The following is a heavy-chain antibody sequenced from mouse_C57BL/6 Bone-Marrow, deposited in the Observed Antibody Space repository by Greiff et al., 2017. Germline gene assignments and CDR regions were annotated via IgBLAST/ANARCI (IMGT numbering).Heavy chain of an antibody. V-gene: IGHV5-6*02. J-gene: IGHJ1*03. CDR1: GFTFSSYG. CDR2: ISSGGSYT. D-gene: IGHD1-1*01. CDR3: ARRGTTVVATCPWYFDV. Sequence: EVKLVESGGDLVKPGGSLKLSCAASGFTFSSYGMSWVRQTPDKRLEWVATISSGGSYTYYPDSVKGRFTISRGNAKNTLYLQMSSLKSEDTAMYYCARRGTTVVATCPWYFDVWGTGTTVTVSS.